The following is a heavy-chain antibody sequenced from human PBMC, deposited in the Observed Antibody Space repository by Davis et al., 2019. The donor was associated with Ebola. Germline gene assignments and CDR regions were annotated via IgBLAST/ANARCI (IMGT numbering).Heavy chain of an antibody. V-gene: IGHV4-59*01. CDR2: NYYSGRT. Sequence: SETLSLTCAVYGGSFSGYYWSWIRQLPGKGLEWIGYNYYSGRTNYNPSLKSRVTISVDTSKNQFSLKLCTVTAADTAVYYCAGETDGDYGLYYYGMDVWGQGTTVTVSS. CDR3: AGETDGDYGLYYYGMDV. CDR1: GGSFSGYY. D-gene: IGHD4-17*01. J-gene: IGHJ6*02.